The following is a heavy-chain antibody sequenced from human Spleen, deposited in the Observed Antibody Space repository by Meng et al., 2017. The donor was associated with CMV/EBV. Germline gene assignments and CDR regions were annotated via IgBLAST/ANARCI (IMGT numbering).Heavy chain of an antibody. CDR1: GFTLSIYA. CDR3: AVYDDTGYYYYLEY. CDR2: MSGSGSST. Sequence: SGFTLSIYAMSWVRQAPGKGMEWVSTMSGSGSSTYYADSVKGRFTISRDNSKNTLYLQMNSLRAEDTAVYYCAVYDDTGYYYYLEYWGQGTLVTVSS. D-gene: IGHD3-22*01. V-gene: IGHV3-23*01. J-gene: IGHJ4*02.